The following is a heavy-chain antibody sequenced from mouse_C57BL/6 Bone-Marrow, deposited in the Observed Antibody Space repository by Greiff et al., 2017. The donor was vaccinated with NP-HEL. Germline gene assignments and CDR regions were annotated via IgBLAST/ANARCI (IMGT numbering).Heavy chain of an antibody. CDR2: IRNKANGYTT. Sequence: EVKVVESGGGLVQPGGSLSLSCAASGFTFTDYYMSWVRQPPGKALEWLGFIRNKANGYTTEYSASVKGRFTISRDNSQSILYLQMNALRAEDSATYYCAIYKRTTVPHYYAMDYWGQGTSVTVSS. J-gene: IGHJ4*01. CDR1: GFTFTDYY. V-gene: IGHV7-3*01. CDR3: AIYKRTTVPHYYAMDY. D-gene: IGHD1-1*01.